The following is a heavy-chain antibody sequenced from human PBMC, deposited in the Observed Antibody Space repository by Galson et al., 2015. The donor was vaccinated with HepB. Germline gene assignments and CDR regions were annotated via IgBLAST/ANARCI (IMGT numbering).Heavy chain of an antibody. D-gene: IGHD5-18*01. CDR3: ARMARGYSYGPYYYGMDV. Sequence: PALVKPTQTLTLTCTFSGFSLSTSGMCVSWIRQPPGKALEWLARIDWDDDKYYSTSLKTRLTISKDTSKNQVVLTMTNMDPVDTATYYCARMARGYSYGPYYYGMDVWGQGTTVTVSS. CDR1: GFSLSTSGMC. V-gene: IGHV2-70*11. CDR2: IDWDDDK. J-gene: IGHJ6*02.